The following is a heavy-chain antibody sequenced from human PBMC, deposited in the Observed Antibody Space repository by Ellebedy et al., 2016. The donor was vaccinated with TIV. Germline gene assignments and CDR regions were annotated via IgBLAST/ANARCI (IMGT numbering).Heavy chain of an antibody. CDR1: GFTFSSYS. D-gene: IGHD6-19*01. J-gene: IGHJ4*02. CDR2: ISSSSSYI. V-gene: IGHV3-21*01. Sequence: GGSLRLSCAASGFTFSSYSMNWVRQAPGKGLEWVSSISSSSSYIYYADSVKGRFTISRDNAENSLYLQMNSLRAEDTAVYYCARGEYGIAVAGSDYWGQGTLVTVSS. CDR3: ARGEYGIAVAGSDY.